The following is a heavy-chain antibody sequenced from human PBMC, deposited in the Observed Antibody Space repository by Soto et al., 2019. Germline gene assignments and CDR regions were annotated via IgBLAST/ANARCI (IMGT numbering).Heavy chain of an antibody. CDR2: INPTGGST. V-gene: IGHV1-46*01. Sequence: QVQLVQSGAEVKKPGASVKVSCKASGYTFTNYYMHWVRQAPGQGLEWMGIINPTGGSTSYAQKFQDRITMNRETSTSTVYMELSSLRSEDTAMYYCARRDGGYSYGVDYWGQGTLVTVSS. CDR1: GYTFTNYY. D-gene: IGHD5-18*01. CDR3: ARRDGGYSYGVDY. J-gene: IGHJ4*02.